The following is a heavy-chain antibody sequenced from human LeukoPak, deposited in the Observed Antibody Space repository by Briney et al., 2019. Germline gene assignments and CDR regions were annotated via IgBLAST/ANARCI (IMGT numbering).Heavy chain of an antibody. D-gene: IGHD4-17*01. V-gene: IGHV4-59*01. Sequence: SETLSLTCTVSGASITSYDWTWIRQSPEKGLEWIGYIYNYGSTKYEPSLKSRVSISDDTAKNQFSLNVKSVTAADTAVYYCARGVGYGDSRHYDHWGHGIQVTVSS. J-gene: IGHJ4*01. CDR2: IYNYGST. CDR1: GASITSYD. CDR3: ARGVGYGDSRHYDH.